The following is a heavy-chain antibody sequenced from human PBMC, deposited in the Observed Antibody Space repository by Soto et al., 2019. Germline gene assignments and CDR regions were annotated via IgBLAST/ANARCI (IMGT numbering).Heavy chain of an antibody. V-gene: IGHV3-21*01. CDR2: ISSSSSYI. J-gene: IGHJ5*02. D-gene: IGHD5-18*01. CDR1: GFTFSSYS. Sequence: GGSLRLSCAASGFTFSSYSMNWVRQAPGKGLEWVSSISSSSSYIYYADSVKGRFTISRDNAKNSLYLQMNSLRAEDTAVYYCAVDVDTAMVTFDWFDPWGQGTLVTVSS. CDR3: AVDVDTAMVTFDWFDP.